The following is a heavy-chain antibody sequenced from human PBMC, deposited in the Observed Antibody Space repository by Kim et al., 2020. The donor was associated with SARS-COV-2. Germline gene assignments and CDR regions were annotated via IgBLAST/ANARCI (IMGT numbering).Heavy chain of an antibody. V-gene: IGHV4-59*13. Sequence: SETLSLTCTVSGGSISSYYWSWIRQPPGKGLEWIGYIYYSGSTNYNPSLKSRVTISVDTSKNQFSLKLSSVTAADTAVYYCARGSGMHDSSGTTNYWGQGTLVTVSS. CDR3: ARGSGMHDSSGTTNY. D-gene: IGHD3-22*01. J-gene: IGHJ4*02. CDR2: IYYSGST. CDR1: GGSISSYY.